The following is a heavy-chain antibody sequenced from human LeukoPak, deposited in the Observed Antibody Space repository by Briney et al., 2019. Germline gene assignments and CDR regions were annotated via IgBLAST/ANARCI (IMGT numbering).Heavy chain of an antibody. D-gene: IGHD2-8*02. CDR3: ARDQIYCTGGYCYFDY. CDR1: GFTFSSYG. J-gene: IGHJ4*02. V-gene: IGHV3-30*03. CDR2: ISYDGSNK. Sequence: GGSLRLSCAASGFTFSSYGMHWVRQAPGKGLEWVAVISYDGSNKYYADSVKGRFTISRDNAKNTLYLQMNSLRAEDTAVYYCARDQIYCTGGYCYFDYWGQGTLVTVSS.